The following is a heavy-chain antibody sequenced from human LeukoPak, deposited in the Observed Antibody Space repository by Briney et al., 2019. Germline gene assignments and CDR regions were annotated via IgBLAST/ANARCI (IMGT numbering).Heavy chain of an antibody. CDR1: GFTVSSKY. V-gene: IGHV3-66*01. CDR3: AKVGAVAAVDY. D-gene: IGHD6-19*01. CDR2: IYTGDTT. J-gene: IGHJ4*02. Sequence: GGSLRLSCVASGFTVSSKYMSWVRQAPGKGLEGVAVIYTGDTTYYADSVKGRFTISRDNSKNTLYLQMDGLRVEDTAVYYCAKVGAVAAVDYWGQGTLVTVSS.